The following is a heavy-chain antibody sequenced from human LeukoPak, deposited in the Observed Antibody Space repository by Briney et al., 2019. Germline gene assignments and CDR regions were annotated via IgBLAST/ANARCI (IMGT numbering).Heavy chain of an antibody. J-gene: IGHJ4*02. Sequence: PGGSLRLSCAASGFTFSSYAMHWVHQAPGKGLEWVAVISYDGSNKYYADSVKGRFTISRDNSKNTLYLQMNSLRAEDTAVYYCARDLYSYGDFDYWGQGTLVTVSS. CDR1: GFTFSSYA. V-gene: IGHV3-30-3*01. CDR3: ARDLYSYGDFDY. CDR2: ISYDGSNK. D-gene: IGHD5-18*01.